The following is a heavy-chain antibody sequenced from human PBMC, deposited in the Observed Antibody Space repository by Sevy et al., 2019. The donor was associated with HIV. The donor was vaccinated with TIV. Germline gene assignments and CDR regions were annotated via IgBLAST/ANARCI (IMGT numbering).Heavy chain of an antibody. D-gene: IGHD4-17*01. Sequence: SETLSLTCTVSGGSVSSGSYYWSWIRQPPGKGLEWIGYIYYSGSTNYNPSLKSRVTISVDTSKNQFSLRLSSVTAADTAVYYWARVTIDRYYYYYGMDVWGQGTTVTVSS. CDR2: IYYSGST. CDR3: ARVTIDRYYYYYGMDV. V-gene: IGHV4-61*01. J-gene: IGHJ6*02. CDR1: GGSVSSGSYY.